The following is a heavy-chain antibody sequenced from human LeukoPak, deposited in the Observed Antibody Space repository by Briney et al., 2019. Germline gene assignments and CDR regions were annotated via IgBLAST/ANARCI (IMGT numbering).Heavy chain of an antibody. CDR2: VDPEDGET. D-gene: IGHD3-10*01. J-gene: IGHJ4*02. Sequence: GATVKNSCKASGYTFTDYYMHWVQQAPGKGLEWLGRVDPEDGETIYVEKFQGRVTITADTSTDTAYMELSSLRSEDTAVYYCATGPKGSGSYYNTKSLFFDYWGQGTLVTVSS. V-gene: IGHV1-69-2*01. CDR3: ATGPKGSGSYYNTKSLFFDY. CDR1: GYTFTDYY.